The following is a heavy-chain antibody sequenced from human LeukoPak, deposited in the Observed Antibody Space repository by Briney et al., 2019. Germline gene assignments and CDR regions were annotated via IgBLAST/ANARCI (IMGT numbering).Heavy chain of an antibody. CDR2: INTNTGNP. Sequence: ASVKVSCKASGYTFTSYGISWVRQAPGQGLEWMGWINTNTGNPTYAQGFTGRFVFSLDTSVSTAYLQISSLKAEDTAVYYCARETRQYYYDSSGALNIPFDYWGQGTLVTVSS. CDR1: GYTFTSYG. D-gene: IGHD3-22*01. J-gene: IGHJ4*02. V-gene: IGHV7-4-1*02. CDR3: ARETRQYYYDSSGALNIPFDY.